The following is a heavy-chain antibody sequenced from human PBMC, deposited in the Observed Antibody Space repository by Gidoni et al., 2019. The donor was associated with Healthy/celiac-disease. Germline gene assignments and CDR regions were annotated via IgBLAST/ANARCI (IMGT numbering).Heavy chain of an antibody. D-gene: IGHD2-15*01. J-gene: IGHJ2*01. CDR1: GGSISSSSYY. Sequence: QLQLQESGPGLVKPSETLSLTCTVSGGSISSSSYYWGWIRQPPGKGLEWIGSIYYSGSTYYNPSLKSRVTISVDTSKNQFSLKLSSVTAADTAVYYCADGQYCSGGSCYQDWYFDLWGRGTLVTVSS. CDR2: IYYSGST. CDR3: ADGQYCSGGSCYQDWYFDL. V-gene: IGHV4-39*01.